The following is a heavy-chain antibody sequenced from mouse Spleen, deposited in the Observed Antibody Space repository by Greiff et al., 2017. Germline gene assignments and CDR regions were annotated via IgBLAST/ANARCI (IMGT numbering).Heavy chain of an antibody. J-gene: IGHJ3*01. D-gene: IGHD2-3*01. V-gene: IGHV14-3*02. CDR2: IDPANGNT. CDR3: ARGDGPFAY. Sequence: VQLQQSGAELVKPGASVKLSCTASGFNITDTYMHWVKQRPEQGLEWIGRIDPANGNTKYDPKFQGKATITADTSSNTAYLQLSSLTSEDTAVYFCARGDGPFAYWGQGTLVTVSA. CDR1: GFNITDTY.